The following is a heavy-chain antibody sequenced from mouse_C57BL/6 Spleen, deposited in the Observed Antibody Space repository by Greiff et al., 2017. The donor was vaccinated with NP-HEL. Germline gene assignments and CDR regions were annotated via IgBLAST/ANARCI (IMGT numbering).Heavy chain of an antibody. D-gene: IGHD2-5*01. CDR2: IYPRSGNT. CDR3: ARHYSNYEAWFAY. J-gene: IGHJ3*01. Sequence: VQLQQSGAELARPGASVKLSCKASGYTFTSYGISWVKQRTGQGLEWIGEIYPRSGNTYYNEKFKGKATLTADKSSSTAYMELRSLTSEDSAVYFCARHYSNYEAWFAYWGQGTLVTVSA. CDR1: GYTFTSYG. V-gene: IGHV1-81*01.